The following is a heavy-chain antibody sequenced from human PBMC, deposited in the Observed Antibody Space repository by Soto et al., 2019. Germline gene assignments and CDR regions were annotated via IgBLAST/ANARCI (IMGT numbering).Heavy chain of an antibody. V-gene: IGHV3-53*01. D-gene: IGHD3-9*01. CDR3: ARTRALTRWYYYGMDV. J-gene: IGHJ6*02. Sequence: PGGSLRLSCAASGFTVSSNYMSWVRQAPGKGLEWVSVIYSGGSTYYADSVKGRFTISRDNSKNTLYLQMNSLRAEDTAVYYCARTRALTRWYYYGMDVWGQGTTVTVSS. CDR2: IYSGGST. CDR1: GFTVSSNY.